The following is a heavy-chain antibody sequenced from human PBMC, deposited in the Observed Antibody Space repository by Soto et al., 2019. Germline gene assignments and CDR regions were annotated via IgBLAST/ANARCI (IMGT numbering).Heavy chain of an antibody. CDR2: IIPIFGTA. Sequence: SVKVSCKASGGTFSSYAISWVRQAPGQGLEWMGGIIPIFGTANYAQKFQGRVTITADESTSTAYMELSSLRSEDTAVYYCASLTDAVMESYYYYGMDVWGQGTTVTVSS. CDR3: ASLTDAVMESYYYYGMDV. D-gene: IGHD1-1*01. V-gene: IGHV1-69*13. J-gene: IGHJ6*02. CDR1: GGTFSSYA.